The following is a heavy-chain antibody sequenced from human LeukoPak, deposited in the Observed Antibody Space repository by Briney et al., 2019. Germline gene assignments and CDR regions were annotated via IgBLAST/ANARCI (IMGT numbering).Heavy chain of an antibody. CDR2: MNANSGNT. CDR1: GYTFTSYD. CDR3: ARGRTGGYQLLPLFRVRNWFDP. Sequence: ASVKVSCKASGYTFTSYDINWVRQATGQGLEWMGWMNANSGNTGYAQKFQGRVTMTRNTSISTAYMELSSLRSEDTAVYYCARGRTGGYQLLPLFRVRNWFDPWGQGTLVTVSS. J-gene: IGHJ5*02. V-gene: IGHV1-8*01. D-gene: IGHD2-2*01.